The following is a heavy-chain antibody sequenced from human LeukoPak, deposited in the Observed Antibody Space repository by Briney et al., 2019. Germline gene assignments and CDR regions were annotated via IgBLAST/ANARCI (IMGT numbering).Heavy chain of an antibody. CDR3: ARRTVTNYYYYYMDV. CDR1: GGSISSHY. Sequence: PSETLSLTCTVSGGSISSHYWSWIRQPPGKGLEWIGYIYHSGSTNYNPSLKSRVTISVDTSKNQFSLKLSSVTAADTAVYYCARRTVTNYYYYYMDVWGKGTTVTVSS. D-gene: IGHD4-11*01. V-gene: IGHV4-59*11. CDR2: IYHSGST. J-gene: IGHJ6*03.